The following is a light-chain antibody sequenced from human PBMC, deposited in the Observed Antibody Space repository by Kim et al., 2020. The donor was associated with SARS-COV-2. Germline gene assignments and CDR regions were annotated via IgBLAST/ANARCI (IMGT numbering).Light chain of an antibody. CDR1: QSISSR. V-gene: IGKV1-5*01. Sequence: GDRVTITCRASQSISSRLAWYQQKPRKAPNLLIYDASSLESGVPSMFSGSGSGTEFTLSISSLQPDDFATYYCQQYNSYTYTFGQGTKLEIK. CDR2: DAS. J-gene: IGKJ2*01. CDR3: QQYNSYTYT.